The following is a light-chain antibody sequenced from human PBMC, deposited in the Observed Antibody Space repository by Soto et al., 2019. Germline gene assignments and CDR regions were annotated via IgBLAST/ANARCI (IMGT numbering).Light chain of an antibody. CDR1: VSNIGTNY. CDR2: RSN. Sequence: QSVLTQPPAATGTPGQRVTISCSGSVSNIGTNYVYWYQQLPGTAPKLLIYRSNQRPSGVPDRFSGSKSEPSASLAISGLRSEDEADYYCASWDDSLSAGEVFGGGTKLTVL. J-gene: IGLJ2*01. V-gene: IGLV1-47*01. CDR3: ASWDDSLSAGEV.